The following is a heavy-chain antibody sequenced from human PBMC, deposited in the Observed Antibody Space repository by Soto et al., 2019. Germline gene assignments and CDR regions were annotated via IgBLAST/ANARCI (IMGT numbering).Heavy chain of an antibody. CDR2: IYHSGST. J-gene: IGHJ6*02. D-gene: IGHD3-10*01. Sequence: SETLSLTCAVSGGSISSSNLWSWVRQPPGKGLEWIGEIYHSGSTNYNPSLKSRVTISVDKSKNQFSLKLSSVTAADTAVYYCARAYYGSGSYYTWSGYYYYGMDVWGQGTTVTVSS. CDR3: ARAYYGSGSYYTWSGYYYYGMDV. CDR1: GGSISSSNL. V-gene: IGHV4-4*02.